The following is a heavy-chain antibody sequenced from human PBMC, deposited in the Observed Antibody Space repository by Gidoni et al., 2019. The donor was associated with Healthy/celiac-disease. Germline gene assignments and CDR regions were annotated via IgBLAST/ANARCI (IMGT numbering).Heavy chain of an antibody. J-gene: IGHJ4*02. D-gene: IGHD3-16*01. V-gene: IGHV4-39*01. CDR3: ARVAVNDYVWGSYMAPYFDY. Sequence: FYNPSLKSRVTISVDTSKNQFSLKLSSVTAADTAVYYCARVAVNDYVWGSYMAPYFDYWGQGTLVTVSS.